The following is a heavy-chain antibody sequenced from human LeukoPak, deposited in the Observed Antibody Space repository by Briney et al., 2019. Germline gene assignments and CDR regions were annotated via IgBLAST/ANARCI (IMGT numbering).Heavy chain of an antibody. CDR2: IYPGDSVT. Sequence: GESLKISCKGSGYSFTSYWIGWVRQMPGQGLEWMGIIYPGDSVTRYSPSFQGQVTISADKSISTAYLQWSSLKSSDTAMYYCARQNVWGKSVDSRGAFDIWGQGTMVTVSS. V-gene: IGHV5-51*01. D-gene: IGHD3-16*01. CDR1: GYSFTSYW. CDR3: ARQNVWGKSVDSRGAFDI. J-gene: IGHJ3*02.